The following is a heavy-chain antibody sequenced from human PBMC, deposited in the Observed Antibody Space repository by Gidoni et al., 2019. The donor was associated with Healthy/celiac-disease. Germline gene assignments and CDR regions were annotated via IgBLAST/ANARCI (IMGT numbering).Heavy chain of an antibody. Sequence: QVQLVQSGAEVKKPGSSVKVSCKASGGTFSSYAISWVRQAPGQGLEWMGGIIPIFGTANYAQKFQGRVTITADESTSTAYMELSSLRSEDTAVYYCAREVVDTAMVLAEQAYYYYYGMDVWGQGTTVTVSS. CDR2: IIPIFGTA. CDR1: GGTFSSYA. J-gene: IGHJ6*02. CDR3: AREVVDTAMVLAEQAYYYYYGMDV. D-gene: IGHD5-18*01. V-gene: IGHV1-69*01.